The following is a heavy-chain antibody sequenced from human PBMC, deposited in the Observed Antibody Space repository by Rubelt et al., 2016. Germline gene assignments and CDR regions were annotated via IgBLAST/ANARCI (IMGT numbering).Heavy chain of an antibody. J-gene: IGHJ4*02. Sequence: QLQLQESGPGLVKPSETLSLTCTVSDGSISSSSYYWGWIRQPPGKGLEWIGSMYYSGSTYYNPSRRSRVAIAVDTASVEFSLNLSSVTAAETAVYYSASDSSGNYDLYYGGQGTLVTVSS. CDR3: ASDSSGNYDLYY. CDR1: DGSISSSSYY. V-gene: IGHV4-39*02. D-gene: IGHD3-22*01. CDR2: MYYSGST.